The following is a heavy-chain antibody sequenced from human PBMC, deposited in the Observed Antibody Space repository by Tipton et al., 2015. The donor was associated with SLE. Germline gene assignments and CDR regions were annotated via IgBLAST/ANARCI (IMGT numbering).Heavy chain of an antibody. Sequence: SLRLSCAASGFTFSSYRMNWVRQAPGKGLEWVSYISSSSSTIYYADSVKGRFTISRDNAKNSLYLQMNSLRAEDTAVYYCAKPGLSRGVVGALGYWGQGTLVTVSS. D-gene: IGHD1-26*01. V-gene: IGHV3-48*01. CDR1: GFTFSSYR. CDR3: AKPGLSRGVVGALGY. CDR2: ISSSSSTI. J-gene: IGHJ4*02.